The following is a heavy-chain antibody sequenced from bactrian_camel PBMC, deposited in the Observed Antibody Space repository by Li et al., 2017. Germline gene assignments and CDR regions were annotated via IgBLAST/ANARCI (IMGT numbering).Heavy chain of an antibody. CDR3: AADGGVIDYVPRPFAY. Sequence: HVQLVESGGGLVQPGGSLRLSCTLSEDDRGRYCIGWFRQFPGKPREEVATIDNDYTSRYAESVKGRFTISSAGNTLYLQMNSLKPGDTAVYYCAADGGVIDYVPRPFAYWGQGTQVTVS. D-gene: IGHD4*01. V-gene: IGHV3S53*01. CDR2: IDNDYTS. J-gene: IGHJ6*01. CDR1: EDDRGRYC.